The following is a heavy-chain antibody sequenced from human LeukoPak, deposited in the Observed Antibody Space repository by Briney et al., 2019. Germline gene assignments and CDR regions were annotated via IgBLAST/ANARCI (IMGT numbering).Heavy chain of an antibody. CDR3: AREGRSESGRGDYYYYYGMDV. Sequence: GSSVKVSCKASGGTFSSYAISWVRQAPGQGLEWMGGIIPIFGTANYAQKFQGRVTITADESTSTAYMELSSLRSEDTAVYYCAREGRSESGRGDYYYYYGMDVWGQGTTVTVSS. D-gene: IGHD3-3*01. J-gene: IGHJ6*02. CDR2: IIPIFGTA. V-gene: IGHV1-69*01. CDR1: GGTFSSYA.